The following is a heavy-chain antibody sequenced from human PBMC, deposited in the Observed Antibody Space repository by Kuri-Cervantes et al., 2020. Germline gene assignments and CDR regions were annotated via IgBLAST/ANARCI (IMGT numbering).Heavy chain of an antibody. D-gene: IGHD6-19*01. CDR2: ISGSGGST. J-gene: IGHJ4*02. Sequence: GESLKISCAASGFTFSRYSMNWVRQAPGKGLEWVSDISGSGGSTYYADSVKGRFTISRDNSKNTLYLQMNSLRAEDTAVYYCVPSGGYSSGWSLDYWGQGTLVTVSS. CDR1: GFTFSRYS. CDR3: VPSGGYSSGWSLDY. V-gene: IGHV3-23*01.